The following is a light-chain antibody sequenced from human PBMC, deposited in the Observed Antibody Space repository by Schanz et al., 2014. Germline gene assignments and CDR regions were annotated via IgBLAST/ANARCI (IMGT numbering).Light chain of an antibody. CDR1: TSDLGSYNY. J-gene: IGLJ3*02. V-gene: IGLV2-14*03. CDR2: DVS. CDR3: QSYDSSLSGWV. Sequence: QSALTQPASVSGSPGQSITISCTGTTSDLGSYNYVSWYQQHPGKAPKLIIYDVSNRPSGVPDRFSGSKSGNTASLTVSGLQAEDEADYYCQSYDSSLSGWVFGGGTKLTVL.